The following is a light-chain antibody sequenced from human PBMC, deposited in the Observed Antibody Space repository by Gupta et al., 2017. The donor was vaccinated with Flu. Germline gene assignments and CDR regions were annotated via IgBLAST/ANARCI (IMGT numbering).Light chain of an antibody. CDR1: QSVSSSY. V-gene: IGKV3-20*01. Sequence: EIVLTRSPGTLSLSQGERATLSCRASQSVSSSYLAWYQQKPGQAPRLLIYGASSRATGIPDRFSGSGSGTDFTLTISRLEPEDFAVYYCQQYGSSPAFGQGTKVEIK. CDR3: QQYGSSPA. CDR2: GAS. J-gene: IGKJ1*01.